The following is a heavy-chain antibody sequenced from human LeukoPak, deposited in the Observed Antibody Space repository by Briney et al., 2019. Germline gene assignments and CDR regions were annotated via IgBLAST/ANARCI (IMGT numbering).Heavy chain of an antibody. D-gene: IGHD3-10*01. CDR3: AREHLFSGSENYVLHNWFDP. J-gene: IGHJ5*02. CDR1: GYTFTDYY. V-gene: IGHV1-2*02. Sequence: ASVKVSCRASGYTFTDYYMHWVRQAPGQGLEWMGRINPDTGGKNSAQRFQGRVTMTRDTSIRTAYIELSSLRSDDTAVYYCAREHLFSGSENYVLHNWFDPWGQGTLVTVSS. CDR2: INPDTGGK.